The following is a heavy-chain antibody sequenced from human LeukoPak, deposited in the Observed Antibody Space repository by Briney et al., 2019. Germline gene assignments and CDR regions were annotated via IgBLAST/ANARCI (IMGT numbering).Heavy chain of an antibody. CDR3: ARINYGDYGSYYGMDV. Sequence: SETLSLTCTVSGGAISSYSWSWVRQPPAKGLQWIADIYYGGSTKYNPSLKSQVTISVDRAKNQFSLKLNSVTAADTAMYYCARINYGDYGSYYGMDVWGKGTTVTVSS. CDR1: GGAISSYS. CDR2: IYYGGST. J-gene: IGHJ6*04. V-gene: IGHV4-59*01. D-gene: IGHD4-17*01.